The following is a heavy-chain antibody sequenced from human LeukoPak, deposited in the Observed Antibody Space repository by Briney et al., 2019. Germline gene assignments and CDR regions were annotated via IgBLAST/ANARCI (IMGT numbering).Heavy chain of an antibody. D-gene: IGHD2-15*01. CDR1: GGSISSYY. V-gene: IGHV4-59*12. CDR3: ARDPRDSTPFDY. Sequence: SETLSLTCTVSGGSISSYYWSWIRQPPGKGLEWIGYIYYSGTTYYNPSLKSRVSILADTSKNHFSLKLSSVTAADTAVYYCARDPRDSTPFDYWGQGTLVTVSS. J-gene: IGHJ4*02. CDR2: IYYSGTT.